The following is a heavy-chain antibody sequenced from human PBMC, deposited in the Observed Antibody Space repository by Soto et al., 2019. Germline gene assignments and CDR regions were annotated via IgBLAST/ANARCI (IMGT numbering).Heavy chain of an antibody. D-gene: IGHD2-15*01. J-gene: IGHJ4*02. CDR3: ARGVSAVVDY. Sequence: QVQLVQSGAEVREPGASVKVSCKASGYSFTSLDINWVRQTAGQGLEWMGWMQPSTGRTGYAQKFQGRVTMTRDTSINTAYMELTTLTSDDTAVYYCARGVSAVVDYWGQGTMVTVSS. CDR1: GYSFTSLD. CDR2: MQPSTGRT. V-gene: IGHV1-8*01.